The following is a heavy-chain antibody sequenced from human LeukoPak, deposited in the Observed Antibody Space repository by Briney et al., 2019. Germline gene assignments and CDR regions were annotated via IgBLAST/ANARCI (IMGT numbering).Heavy chain of an antibody. CDR2: IHPNSGGT. D-gene: IGHD2-8*01. J-gene: IGHJ4*02. CDR1: GYTFTDYY. Sequence: ASVKVSCKASGYTFTDYYMEWVRQAPGQGLEWMGWIHPNSGGTNYAQKFQGRVTMTRDTSISTAYMELSRLRSDDTAVYYCARVRSYCTNGVCYWDLDYWGQGTLVTVSS. CDR3: ARVRSYCTNGVCYWDLDY. V-gene: IGHV1-2*02.